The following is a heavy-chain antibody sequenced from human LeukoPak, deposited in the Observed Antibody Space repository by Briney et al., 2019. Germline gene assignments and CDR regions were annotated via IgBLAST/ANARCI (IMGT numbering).Heavy chain of an antibody. J-gene: IGHJ4*02. CDR3: VRLYLPATRLDY. D-gene: IGHD5-24*01. CDR1: GGSINSYY. CDR2: MHTSGST. Sequence: PSETLSLTCIVSGGSINSYYWSWIRQSAGKGLAWIGRMHTSGSTNYNPPLKNRGTISVDTSKHQFSLQLSSVTASDRAVYSFVRLYLPATRLDYWGQGTLVTVSS. V-gene: IGHV4-4*07.